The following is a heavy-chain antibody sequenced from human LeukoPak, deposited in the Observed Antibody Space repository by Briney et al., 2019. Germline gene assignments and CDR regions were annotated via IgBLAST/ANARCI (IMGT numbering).Heavy chain of an antibody. D-gene: IGHD6-13*01. CDR2: IYYSGTT. CDR1: GGSISSYY. V-gene: IGHV4-59*01. CDR3: ARGVYIAAAQYGY. J-gene: IGHJ4*02. Sequence: SETLSLTCTVSGGSISSYYWSWIRQPPGKGLEWMGYIYYSGTTNYNPSLKSRVTISVDTSKNQFSLKLSTVTAADTAVYYCARGVYIAAAQYGYWGQGTLVTVSS.